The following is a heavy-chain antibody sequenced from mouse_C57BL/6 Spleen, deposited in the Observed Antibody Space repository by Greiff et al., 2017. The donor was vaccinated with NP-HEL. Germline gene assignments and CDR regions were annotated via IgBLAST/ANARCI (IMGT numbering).Heavy chain of an antibody. D-gene: IGHD2-1*01. V-gene: IGHV1-50*01. Sequence: QVHVKQPGAELVKPGASVKLSCKASGYTFTSYWMQWVKQRPGQGLEWIGEIDPSDSYTNYNQKFKGKATLTVDTSSSTAYMQLSSLTSEDSAVYYCARSGGNNWYFDVWGTGTTVTVSS. J-gene: IGHJ1*03. CDR2: IDPSDSYT. CDR1: GYTFTSYW. CDR3: ARSGGNNWYFDV.